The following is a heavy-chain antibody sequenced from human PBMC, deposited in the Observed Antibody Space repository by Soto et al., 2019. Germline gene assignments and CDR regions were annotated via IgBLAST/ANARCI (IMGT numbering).Heavy chain of an antibody. CDR2: INHSGST. CDR1: GGSFSGYY. D-gene: IGHD3-10*01. V-gene: IGHV4-34*01. J-gene: IGHJ6*02. Sequence: SETLSLTCAVYGGSFSGYYWSWIRQPPGKGLEWIGEINHSGSTNYNPSLKSRVTISVDTSKNQFSLKLSSVTAADTAVYYCARGREIWFDKKYGMDVWGQGTTVTVSS. CDR3: ARGREIWFDKKYGMDV.